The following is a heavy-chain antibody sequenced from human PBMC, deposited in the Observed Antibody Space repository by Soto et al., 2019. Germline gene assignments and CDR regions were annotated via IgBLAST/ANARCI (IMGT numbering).Heavy chain of an antibody. CDR1: GGSMSSYY. D-gene: IGHD6-19*01. CDR2: IYYSGST. CDR3: ARGVDRQWADY. V-gene: IGHV4-59*01. Sequence: SETLSLTCTVSGGSMSSYYWSWIRQPPGKRLEWIGYIYYSGSTNYNPSLKSRVTISVDTSKNQFSLKLSSVTAADTAVYYCARGVDRQWADYWGQGTLVTVSS. J-gene: IGHJ4*02.